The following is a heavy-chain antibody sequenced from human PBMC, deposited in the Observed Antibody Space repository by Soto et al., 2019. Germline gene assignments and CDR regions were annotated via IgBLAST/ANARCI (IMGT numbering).Heavy chain of an antibody. CDR1: GGTFSSYA. CDR2: IIPIFGTA. Sequence: SVKVSCKASGGTFSSYAISWVRQAPGQGLEWMGGIIPIFGTANYAQKFQGRVTITADKSTSTAYMELSSLRSEDTAVYYCARERFLEWLPPHWFDPWGQGTLVTVSS. V-gene: IGHV1-69*06. J-gene: IGHJ5*02. D-gene: IGHD3-3*01. CDR3: ARERFLEWLPPHWFDP.